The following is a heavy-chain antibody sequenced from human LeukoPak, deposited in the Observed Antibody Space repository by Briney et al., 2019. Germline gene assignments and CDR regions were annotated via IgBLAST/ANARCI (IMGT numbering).Heavy chain of an antibody. J-gene: IGHJ5*02. D-gene: IGHD3-22*01. CDR3: ARLYDSSGYTNWLDP. CDR1: GGTISSHY. Sequence: KPSETLSLTCTVSGGTISSHYWSWIRQPPGKGLEWIGYICYSGSSKYNPSLKSRVTISVDTSKNQFSLKLSSVTAADTAVYYCARLYDSSGYTNWLDPWGQGTLVTVSS. CDR2: ICYSGSS. V-gene: IGHV4-59*11.